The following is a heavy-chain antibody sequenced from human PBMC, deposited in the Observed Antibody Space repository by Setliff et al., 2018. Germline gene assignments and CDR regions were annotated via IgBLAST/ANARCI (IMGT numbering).Heavy chain of an antibody. D-gene: IGHD1-26*01. CDR2: IKQDGSTK. V-gene: IGHV3-7*03. CDR1: GFSFSRHW. CDR3: LKGGWGATFHS. J-gene: IGHJ5*01. Sequence: GSLRLSCVVSGFSFSRHWMSWVRQAPGKGLEWVADIKQDGSTKYYLDSVKGRFTISRDNAKRSLYLQMNGLRADDTAIYYCLKGGWGATFHSWGQGTLVTVSS.